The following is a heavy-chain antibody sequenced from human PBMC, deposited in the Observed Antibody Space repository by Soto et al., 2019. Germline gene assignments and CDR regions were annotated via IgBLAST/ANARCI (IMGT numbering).Heavy chain of an antibody. V-gene: IGHV4-34*01. CDR3: ARRGTMIVVTKSTSPFDY. CDR2: INHSGST. D-gene: IGHD3-22*01. J-gene: IGHJ4*02. CDR1: GGSFSGYY. Sequence: PSETLSLTCAVYGGSFSGYYWSWIRQPPGKGLEWIGEINHSGSTNYNPSLKSRVTISVDTSKNQFSLKLSSVTAADTAVYYCARRGTMIVVTKSTSPFDYWGQGTLVTVSS.